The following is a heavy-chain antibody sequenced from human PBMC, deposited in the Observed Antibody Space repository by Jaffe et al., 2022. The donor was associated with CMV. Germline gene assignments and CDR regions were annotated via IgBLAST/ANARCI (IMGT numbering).Heavy chain of an antibody. V-gene: IGHV3-9*01. CDR1: GFTFDNYA. J-gene: IGHJ4*02. D-gene: IGHD1-26*01. Sequence: EVQLVESGGGLVQSGRSLRLSCATSGFTFDNYAMHWVRQAPGKGLEWVSGINWNSDIVAYADSVKGRFTISRDNATNSLYLQMNSLRPEDTALYYCAKDVNGWDLKGGLDYWGQGTLVTVSS. CDR3: AKDVNGWDLKGGLDY. CDR2: INWNSDIV.